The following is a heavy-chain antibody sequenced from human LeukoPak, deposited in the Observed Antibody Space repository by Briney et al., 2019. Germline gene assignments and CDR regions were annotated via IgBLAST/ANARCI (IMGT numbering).Heavy chain of an antibody. CDR2: IYHSGST. D-gene: IGHD1-26*01. CDR1: GYSISSGYY. CDR3: ARRGATSDY. V-gene: IGHV4-38-2*01. J-gene: IGHJ4*02. Sequence: PSETLSLTCAVSGYSISSGYYWGWIRQPPGKGLEWIGSIYHSGSTYYNPSLKSRVTISVDTSKNQFSLKLSSVTAADTAVYYFARRGATSDYWGQGTLVTVSS.